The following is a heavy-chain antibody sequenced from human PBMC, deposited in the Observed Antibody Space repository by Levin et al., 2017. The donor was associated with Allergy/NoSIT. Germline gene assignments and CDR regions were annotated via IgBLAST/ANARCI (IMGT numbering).Heavy chain of an antibody. V-gene: IGHV4-59*01. CDR3: SREATVTTGFDY. CDR2: IYYSGST. D-gene: IGHD4-17*01. CDR1: GGSISGYY. Sequence: SETLSLTCTVSGGSISGYYWSWIRQPPGKGLEWIGYIYYSGSTNYNPSLKSRVTISVDTSKNQFSLKLSSVTAADTAVYYCSREATVTTGFDYWGQGTLVTVSS. J-gene: IGHJ4*02.